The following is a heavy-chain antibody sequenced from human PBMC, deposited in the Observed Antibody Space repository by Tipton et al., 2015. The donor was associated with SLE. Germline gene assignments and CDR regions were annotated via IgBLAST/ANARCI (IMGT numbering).Heavy chain of an antibody. CDR3: ARPFKNY. CDR2: IYSTGSS. V-gene: IGHV4-4*07. J-gene: IGHJ4*02. CDR1: GGSVSRYY. Sequence: TLSLTCAVAGGSVSRYYWSWIRQPAGKGLEWIGRIYSTGSSNYNPSLKSRVSISADTSKNQLFLEMTSVTAADTAIYYCARPFKNYWGQGTLVTGSS. D-gene: IGHD2/OR15-2a*01.